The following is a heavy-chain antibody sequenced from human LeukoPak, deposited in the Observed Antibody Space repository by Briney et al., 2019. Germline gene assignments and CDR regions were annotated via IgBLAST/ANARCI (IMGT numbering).Heavy chain of an antibody. CDR2: ISSSSSYI. CDR1: GFTFSSYS. Sequence: GGSLRLSCAASGFTFSSYSMNWVRQAPGKGLEWVSSISSSSSYIYYADSVKGRFTISRDNAKNSLYLQMNSLRAEDTAVYYCASLVGGLDAFDIWGQGTMVTVSS. CDR3: ASLVGGLDAFDI. J-gene: IGHJ3*02. D-gene: IGHD2-2*01. V-gene: IGHV3-21*01.